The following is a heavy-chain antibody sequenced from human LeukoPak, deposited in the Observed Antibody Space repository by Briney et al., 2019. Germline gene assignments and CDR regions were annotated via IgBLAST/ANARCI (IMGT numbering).Heavy chain of an antibody. CDR2: IYYSGST. D-gene: IGHD1-26*01. V-gene: IGHV4-39*07. CDR1: GGSISSSSYY. CDR3: AREWQWELLRMLDY. J-gene: IGHJ4*02. Sequence: PSETLSLTCTVSGGSISSSSYYWGWIRQPPGKGLEWIGSIYYSGSTYYNPSLKSRVTMSVDTSKNQFSLKLSSVTAADTAVYYCAREWQWELLRMLDYWGQGTLVTVSS.